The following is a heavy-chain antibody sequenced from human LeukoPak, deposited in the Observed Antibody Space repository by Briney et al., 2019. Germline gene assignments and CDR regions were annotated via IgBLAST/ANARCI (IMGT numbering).Heavy chain of an antibody. J-gene: IGHJ4*02. Sequence: PSETLFLTCTVSGGSISSSSHYCSWIRQPPGKGLEWVASMYNAGRTYYNPSLKSRVIISEDTSKKQFSLRLSSVTAADTAVYYCARGYYDILTGHPKNFDYWGQGTLVTVSS. CDR3: ARGYYDILTGHPKNFDY. CDR2: MYNAGRT. V-gene: IGHV4-39*01. CDR1: GGSISSSSHY. D-gene: IGHD3-9*01.